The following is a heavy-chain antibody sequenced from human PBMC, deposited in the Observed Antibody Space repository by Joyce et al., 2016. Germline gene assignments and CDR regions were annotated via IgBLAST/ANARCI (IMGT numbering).Heavy chain of an antibody. J-gene: IGHJ4*02. CDR1: GFPFSSYG. CDR2: ISNDGKNK. V-gene: IGHV3-30*18. D-gene: IGHD6-25*01. CDR3: AKDRETSAVLDF. Sequence: QAQLVESGGGVVQPGRSLRLSCAVSGFPFSSYGMHWVRQAPGKGLEWVAVISNDGKNKNYVDSVKGRFTVSRDNSKKILSLQMNSLRPEDTAVYYCAKDRETSAVLDFWGQGTPVTVSS.